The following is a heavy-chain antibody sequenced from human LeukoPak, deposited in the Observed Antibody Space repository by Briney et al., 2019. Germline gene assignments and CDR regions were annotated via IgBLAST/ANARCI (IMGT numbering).Heavy chain of an antibody. V-gene: IGHV4-59*01. D-gene: IGHD6-19*01. CDR3: ARSSTSRSSDPIAVAGTFDY. CDR2: IYYSGST. J-gene: IGHJ4*02. CDR1: GGSISSYY. Sequence: PSETLSLTCTVSGGSISSYYWSWIRQPPGKGLEWIGYIYYSGSTNYNPSLKSRVTISVDTSKNQFSLKLSSVTAADTAVYYCARSSTSRSSDPIAVAGTFDYWGQGTLVTVSS.